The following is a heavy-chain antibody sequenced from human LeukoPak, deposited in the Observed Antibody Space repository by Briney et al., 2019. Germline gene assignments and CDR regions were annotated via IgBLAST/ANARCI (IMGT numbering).Heavy chain of an antibody. Sequence: SETLSLTCTVFSDSISSYYWSWIRQSPGKGLEWIGHISYSGSTNYNPSLKSRVTISVDTSKNQFSLKLSSVTAADTAVYYCARGKVNYDSSGLLFDYWGQGTLVTVSS. CDR1: SDSISSYY. V-gene: IGHV4-59*01. J-gene: IGHJ4*02. CDR2: ISYSGST. CDR3: ARGKVNYDSSGLLFDY. D-gene: IGHD3-22*01.